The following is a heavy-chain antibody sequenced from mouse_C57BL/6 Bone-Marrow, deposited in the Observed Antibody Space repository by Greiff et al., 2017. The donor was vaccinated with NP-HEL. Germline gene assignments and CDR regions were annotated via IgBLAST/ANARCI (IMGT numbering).Heavy chain of an antibody. CDR2: IDPSDSYT. D-gene: IGHD1-1*01. Sequence: QVQLQQPGAELVKPGASVKLSCKASGYTFTSYWMQWVKQRPGQGLEWIGAIDPSDSYTNYNQKFKGKATLTVDTSSSTAYIQLSSLTSEDSAVYYCARSGLLRFYFDYWGQGTTLTVSS. CDR3: ARSGLLRFYFDY. J-gene: IGHJ2*01. V-gene: IGHV1-50*01. CDR1: GYTFTSYW.